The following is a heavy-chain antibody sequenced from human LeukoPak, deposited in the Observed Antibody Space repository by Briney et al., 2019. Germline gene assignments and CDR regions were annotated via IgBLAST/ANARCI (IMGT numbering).Heavy chain of an antibody. CDR2: ISGSGGST. CDR1: GFTFSSYA. J-gene: IGHJ5*02. CDR3: ARGADGVSSNSRGWFDP. Sequence: GGSLRLSCAASGFTFSSYAMSWVRQAPGKGLEWVSAISGSGGSTYYADSVKGRFTISRDNAKNSLYLQMNSLRAEDTAVYYCARGADGVSSNSRGWFDPWGQGTLVTVSS. V-gene: IGHV3-23*01. D-gene: IGHD2-15*01.